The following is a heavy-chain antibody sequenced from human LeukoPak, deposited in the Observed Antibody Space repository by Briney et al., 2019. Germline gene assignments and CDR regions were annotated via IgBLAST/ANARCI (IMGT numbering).Heavy chain of an antibody. CDR3: ARVFSSGWYADYYMDV. V-gene: IGHV3-11*04. CDR2: ISNTGSTI. D-gene: IGHD6-19*01. CDR1: GFTFSDYY. J-gene: IGHJ6*03. Sequence: GGSPRLSCAASGFTFSDYYMSWIRQAPGKGLEYISYISNTGSTIDYADSVKGRFTISRDNSKNSLYLQMNSLRTEDTAVYYCARVFSSGWYADYYMDVWGKGTTVTVSS.